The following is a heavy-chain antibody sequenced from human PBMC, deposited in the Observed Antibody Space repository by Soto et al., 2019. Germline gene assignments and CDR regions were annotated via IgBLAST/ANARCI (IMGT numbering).Heavy chain of an antibody. V-gene: IGHV4-34*01. J-gene: IGHJ6*03. D-gene: IGHD2-2*01. CDR2: INHSGST. CDR1: GGSFSGYY. Sequence: PSETLSLTCAVYGGSFSGYYWSWIRQPPGKGLEWIGEINHSGSTNYNPSLKSRVTISVDTSKNQFSLKLSSVTATDTAVYYCATYHCSSTSCSYYYYMDVWGKGTTVT. CDR3: ATYHCSSTSCSYYYYMDV.